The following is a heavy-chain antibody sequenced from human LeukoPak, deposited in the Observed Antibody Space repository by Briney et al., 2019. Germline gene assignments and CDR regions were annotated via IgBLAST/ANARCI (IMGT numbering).Heavy chain of an antibody. CDR3: ARLPYYYDSSGYYYLFDY. D-gene: IGHD3-22*01. CDR2: IYYSGST. Sequence: SETLSLTCTVSGGSISSSSYYWGWIRQPPGKGLEWIGSIYYSGSTYYNPSLKGRVTISVDTSKNQFSLKLSSVTAADTAVYYCARLPYYYDSSGYYYLFDYWGQGTLVAVSS. J-gene: IGHJ4*02. V-gene: IGHV4-39*01. CDR1: GGSISSSSYY.